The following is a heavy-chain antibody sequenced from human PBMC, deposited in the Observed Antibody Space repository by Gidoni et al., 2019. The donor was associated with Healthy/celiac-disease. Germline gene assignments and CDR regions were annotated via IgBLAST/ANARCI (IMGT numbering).Heavy chain of an antibody. J-gene: IGHJ4*02. CDR1: GGSFSGYY. V-gene: IGHV4-34*01. D-gene: IGHD3-22*01. CDR3: ASYDSSGYPRYGDY. CDR2: INHSGST. Sequence: QVQLQQWGAGLLKPSETLSLTCAVYGGSFSGYYWSWIRQPPGKGLEWIGEINHSGSTNYNPSLKIRVTISVDTSKNQFSLKLSSVTAADTAVYYCASYDSSGYPRYGDYWGQGTLVTVSS.